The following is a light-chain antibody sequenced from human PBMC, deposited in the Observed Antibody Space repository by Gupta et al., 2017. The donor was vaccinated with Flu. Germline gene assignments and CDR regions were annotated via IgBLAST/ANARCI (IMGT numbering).Light chain of an antibody. CDR2: GAS. J-gene: IGKJ2*01. Sequence: EIVLTQSPGTLSLSPGERATLSCRASQSVASSYLAWYQQKSGQAPRRLIYGASSRATGITDRFSGSGSGTDCTLTISRLEPEDYAVDYCHLFTFGQGTKLEIK. V-gene: IGKV3-20*01. CDR1: QSVASSY. CDR3: HLFT.